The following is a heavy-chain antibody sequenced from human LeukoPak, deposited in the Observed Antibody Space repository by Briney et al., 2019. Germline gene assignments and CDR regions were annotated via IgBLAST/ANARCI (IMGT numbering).Heavy chain of an antibody. CDR1: GFTFSNYA. Sequence: GGSLRLSCAASGFTFSNYAMSWVRQAPGKGLEWVAGISGTGGSTHYADSVKGRFTISRDNSKNTVYLQMRNLGVEHTAVYYCAKVVAGNIDYYFDYWGQGILVAVSS. V-gene: IGHV3-23*01. D-gene: IGHD2/OR15-2a*01. CDR3: AKVVAGNIDYYFDY. CDR2: ISGTGGST. J-gene: IGHJ4*02.